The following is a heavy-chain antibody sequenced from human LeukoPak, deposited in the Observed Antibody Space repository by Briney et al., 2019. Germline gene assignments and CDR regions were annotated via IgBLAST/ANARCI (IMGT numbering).Heavy chain of an antibody. J-gene: IGHJ6*03. V-gene: IGHV1-2*02. Sequence: ASVKVSYKASGYTFTGYYMHWVRQAPGQGLEWMGWINPNSGGTNYAQKFQGRVTMTRDTSISTAYMELSRLRSDDTAVYYCARVYSTEYYYYMDVWGKGTTVTVSS. D-gene: IGHD6-13*01. CDR3: ARVYSTEYYYYMDV. CDR1: GYTFTGYY. CDR2: INPNSGGT.